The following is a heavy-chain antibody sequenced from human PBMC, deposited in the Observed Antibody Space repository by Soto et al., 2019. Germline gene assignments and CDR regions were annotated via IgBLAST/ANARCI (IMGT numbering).Heavy chain of an antibody. CDR3: ARFLLWFGGLSEVNMDV. V-gene: IGHV6-1*01. Sequence: QSQTLSLTCAISGDSVSSNSAAWNWIRQSPSRGLEWLGRTYYRSKWYNDYAASVKSRISINPDTSKNQLSLQLNSVTPEDTAVYYCARFLLWFGGLSEVNMDVWGQGTTVTVSS. D-gene: IGHD3-10*01. CDR1: GDSVSSNSAA. CDR2: TYYRSKWYN. J-gene: IGHJ6*02.